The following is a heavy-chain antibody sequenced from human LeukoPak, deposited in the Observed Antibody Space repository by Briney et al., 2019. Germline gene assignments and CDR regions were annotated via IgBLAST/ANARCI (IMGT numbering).Heavy chain of an antibody. V-gene: IGHV1-69*13. Sequence: SVKVSCKATGGTFSSYAISWVRQAPGQGLEWMGGIIPIFGTANYAQKFQGRVTITADESTSTAYMELSSLRSEDTAVYYCARDAPGSSWYLYWGQGTLVTVSS. CDR3: ARDAPGSSWYLY. J-gene: IGHJ4*02. D-gene: IGHD6-13*01. CDR2: IIPIFGTA. CDR1: GGTFSSYA.